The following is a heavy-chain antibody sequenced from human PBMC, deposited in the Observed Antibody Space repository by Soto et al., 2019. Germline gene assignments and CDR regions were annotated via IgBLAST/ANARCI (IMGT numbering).Heavy chain of an antibody. J-gene: IGHJ4*02. CDR1: GFTFSDYA. V-gene: IGHV3-30*18. Sequence: VQLVESGGGVVQPGMSLRLSCAASGFTFSDYAMHWVRQAPGKGLEWVAVVSHDGRNTHYADSVKGRFTISRDSSKHTVSLEMTSLRAEDTSVYYCAKGGRQWLVTSDFNYWGQGDLVTVSS. CDR3: AKGGRQWLVTSDFNY. D-gene: IGHD6-19*01. CDR2: VSHDGRNT.